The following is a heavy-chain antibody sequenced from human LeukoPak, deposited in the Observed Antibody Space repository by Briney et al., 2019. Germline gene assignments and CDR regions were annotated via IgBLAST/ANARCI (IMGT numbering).Heavy chain of an antibody. J-gene: IGHJ4*02. CDR1: GFTFSSYG. CDR2: IWYDGSNK. CDR3: ARDILGVVGATEPFFDY. Sequence: GGSLRLSCAASGFTFSSYGMHWVRQAPGKGLEWVAVIWYDGSNKYYADSVKGRFTISRDNSKNTLYLQMNSLRAEDTAVYYCARDILGVVGATEPFFDYWGQGTLVTVSS. D-gene: IGHD1-26*01. V-gene: IGHV3-33*01.